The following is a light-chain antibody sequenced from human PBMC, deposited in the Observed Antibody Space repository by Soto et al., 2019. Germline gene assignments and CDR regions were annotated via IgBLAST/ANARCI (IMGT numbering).Light chain of an antibody. CDR2: ESS. Sequence: QSALTQPASVSGSPGQSITISCTGTSSDVGSYNLVSWYQQYPGKAPKLMIYESSKRPSGVSNRFSGSKSGNTASLTISGLQAEDEADYYCCSYADSATRVFGGGTQLTVL. J-gene: IGLJ3*02. CDR3: CSYADSATRV. CDR1: SSDVGSYNL. V-gene: IGLV2-23*01.